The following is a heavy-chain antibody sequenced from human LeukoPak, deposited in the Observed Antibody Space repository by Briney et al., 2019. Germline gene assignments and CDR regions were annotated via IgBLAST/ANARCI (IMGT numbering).Heavy chain of an antibody. J-gene: IGHJ4*02. Sequence: SVQFSCQASGGTFSSYAISWVRQAPGQGLEWMGGIIPIFGTANYAQKFQGRVTITADESTSTAYMELSSLRSEDTAVYYCARDPGYDSSGYQTLMVYWGQGTLVTVSS. V-gene: IGHV1-69*13. CDR3: ARDPGYDSSGYQTLMVY. CDR2: IIPIFGTA. CDR1: GGTFSSYA. D-gene: IGHD3-22*01.